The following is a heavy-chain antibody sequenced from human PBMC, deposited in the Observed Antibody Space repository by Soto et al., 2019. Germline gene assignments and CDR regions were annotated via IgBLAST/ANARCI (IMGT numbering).Heavy chain of an antibody. V-gene: IGHV3-15*01. J-gene: IGHJ5*02. CDR3: TAYDFWSGYLQGGEDWFDP. CDR2: IKSKTDGGTT. D-gene: IGHD3-3*01. CDR1: GFTFSNAW. Sequence: NPGGSLRLSCAASGFTFSNAWMSWVRQAPGKGLEWVGRIKSKTDGGTTDYAAPVKGRFTISRDDSKNTLYLQMNSLKTEDTAVYYCTAYDFWSGYLQGGEDWFDPWGQGTLVTVSS.